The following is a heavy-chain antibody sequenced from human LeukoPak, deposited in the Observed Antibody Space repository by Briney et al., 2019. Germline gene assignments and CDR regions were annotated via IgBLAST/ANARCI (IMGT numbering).Heavy chain of an antibody. CDR2: INPNSGGT. CDR1: GYTFTGNY. Sequence: ASVKVSCKASGYTFTGNYMHWVRQAPGQGLEWMGWINPNSGGTNYAQKFQGRVTMTRDTSISTAYMELSRLRSDDTAVYYCARDPWEYCSGGSCYPFDYWGQGTLVTVSS. J-gene: IGHJ4*02. CDR3: ARDPWEYCSGGSCYPFDY. V-gene: IGHV1-2*02. D-gene: IGHD2-15*01.